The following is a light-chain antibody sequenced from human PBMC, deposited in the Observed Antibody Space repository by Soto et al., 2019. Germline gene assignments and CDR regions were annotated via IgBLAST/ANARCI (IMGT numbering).Light chain of an antibody. J-gene: IGKJ1*01. Sequence: EIVMTQSPATLSVSPGERATLSCRASQSVSSNLAWYQQKPGQAPRLLIYGASTRATGIPARFSGSGSGTEFTLTISSLQSEDFAVXYCXXYNNWPPWTFGQGTKVEIK. CDR3: XXYNNWPPWT. V-gene: IGKV3-15*01. CDR2: GAS. CDR1: QSVSSN.